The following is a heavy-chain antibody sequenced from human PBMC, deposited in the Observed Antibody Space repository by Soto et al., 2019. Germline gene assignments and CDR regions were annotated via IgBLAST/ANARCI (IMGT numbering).Heavy chain of an antibody. V-gene: IGHV4-39*07. Sequence: PSETLSLTCTVSGGSISSSSYYWGWIRQPPGKGLEWIGRIYHSGSTYYNPSLKSRVTISVDTSKNQFSLKLSSVTAADTAVYYCARGRRYCSSTSCYGWADYYYMDVWGKGTTVTVSS. CDR3: ARGRRYCSSTSCYGWADYYYMDV. J-gene: IGHJ6*03. CDR1: GGSISSSSYY. CDR2: IYHSGST. D-gene: IGHD2-2*01.